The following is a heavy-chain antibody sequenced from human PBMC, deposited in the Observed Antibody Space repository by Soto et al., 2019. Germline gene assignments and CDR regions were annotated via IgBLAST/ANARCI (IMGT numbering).Heavy chain of an antibody. V-gene: IGHV3-9*01. D-gene: IGHD6-13*01. CDR1: GFTFDDYA. J-gene: IGHJ4*02. Sequence: EVQLVESGGGLVQPGRSLRLSCAASGFTFDDYAMHWVRQAPGKGLEWVSGISWNSGSIGYADSVKGRFTISRDNAKNSLYLQMNSLRAEDTALYYCAKGGAAGTIDYWGQGTLVTVSS. CDR3: AKGGAAGTIDY. CDR2: ISWNSGSI.